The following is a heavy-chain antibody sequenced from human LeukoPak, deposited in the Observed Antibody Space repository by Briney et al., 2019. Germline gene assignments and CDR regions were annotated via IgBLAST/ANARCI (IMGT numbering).Heavy chain of an antibody. Sequence: GSSLRLSCAASGVSVYTFGMPWVRQAPGKGLEWVAMMWSESNLFHADSVKGRFNIFRDISKNTLFLQMNSLGAEDTAIYYCATEYNAEGAFYHWGQGTLVTVSS. CDR1: GVSVYTFG. CDR2: MWSESNL. CDR3: ATEYNAEGAFYH. V-gene: IGHV3-33*01. J-gene: IGHJ4*02. D-gene: IGHD6-6*01.